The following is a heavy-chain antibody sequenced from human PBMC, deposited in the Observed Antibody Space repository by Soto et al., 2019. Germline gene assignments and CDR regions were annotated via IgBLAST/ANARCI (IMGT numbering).Heavy chain of an antibody. J-gene: IGHJ6*04. D-gene: IGHD6-13*01. CDR3: AREAMAAAGPEEINSYRGMDV. CDR1: GGSISSGGYY. Sequence: TLSLTCTVSGGSISSGGYYWSWIRQHPGKGLEWIGYIYYSGSTYYNPSLKSRVTISVDTSKNQFSLKLSSVTAADTAVYYCAREAMAAAGPEEINSYRGMDVWGKGTTLTLPS. V-gene: IGHV4-31*03. CDR2: IYYSGST.